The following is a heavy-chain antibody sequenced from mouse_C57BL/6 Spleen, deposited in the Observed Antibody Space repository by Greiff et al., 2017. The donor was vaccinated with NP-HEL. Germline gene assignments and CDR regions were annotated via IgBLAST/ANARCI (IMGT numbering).Heavy chain of an antibody. V-gene: IGHV1-54*01. CDR3: ARSRQLSPWFAY. D-gene: IGHD3-2*02. CDR1: GYAFTNYL. J-gene: IGHJ3*01. CDR2: IDPNSGGT. Sequence: VQLQQSGAELVRPGTSVKVSCKASGYAFTNYLIEWVKQRPGRGLEWIGRIDPNSGGTKYNEKFKSKATLTVDKPSSTAYMQLSSLTSEDSAVYYCARSRQLSPWFAYWGQGTLVTVSA.